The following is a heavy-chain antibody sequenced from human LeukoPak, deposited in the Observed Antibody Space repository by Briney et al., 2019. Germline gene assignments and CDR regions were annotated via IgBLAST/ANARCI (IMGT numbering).Heavy chain of an antibody. Sequence: GSLRLSCAASGFTFSSYGMHWVRQAPGKGLEWVAFIRYDGSNKYYADSVKGRFTISRDNSKNTLYLQMNSLRVEDTALYYCLATVTLPFDHWGQGALVTVSS. CDR2: IRYDGSNK. CDR3: LATVTLPFDH. V-gene: IGHV3-30*02. J-gene: IGHJ4*02. CDR1: GFTFSSYG. D-gene: IGHD4-17*01.